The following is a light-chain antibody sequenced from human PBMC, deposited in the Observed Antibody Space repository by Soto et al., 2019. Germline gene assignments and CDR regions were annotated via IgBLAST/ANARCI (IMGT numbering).Light chain of an antibody. V-gene: IGKV1-39*01. CDR1: QSISSY. Sequence: DIQMTQSPSSLSASVGDRVTITCRASQSISSYLNWYQQKPGKAPMLLIYAASSLQSGVPSRFSGGGSGTDFSLTISSLQPEDFATYYCQQSYSTPRTFGQGTKVEIK. CDR3: QQSYSTPRT. CDR2: AAS. J-gene: IGKJ1*01.